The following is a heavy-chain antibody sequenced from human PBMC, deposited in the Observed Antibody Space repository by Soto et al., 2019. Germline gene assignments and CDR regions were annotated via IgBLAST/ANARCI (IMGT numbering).Heavy chain of an antibody. J-gene: IGHJ1*01. Sequence: ASVKVSCKASGGTFGSYAISWVRQAPGQGLEWMGGIIPIFGTANYAQKFQGRVTITADESTSTAYMELSSLRSEDTAVYYCARDLSYYDSGGGAEYFQHWGQGTLVTVSS. CDR1: GGTFGSYA. V-gene: IGHV1-69*13. CDR3: ARDLSYYDSGGGAEYFQH. D-gene: IGHD3-22*01. CDR2: IIPIFGTA.